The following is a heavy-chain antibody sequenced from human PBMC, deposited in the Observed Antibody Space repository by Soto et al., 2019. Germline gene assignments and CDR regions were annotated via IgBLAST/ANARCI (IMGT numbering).Heavy chain of an antibody. CDR1: GYTFTIYA. J-gene: IGHJ6*03. CDR3: ARGPVYYYMDV. Sequence: QVPLVQSGAEVKKPGASVKGSCKASGYTFTIYAMHWVRQAPGQRLEWICWINAGNVNTNYSQKFQGRVTITRDTSASTAYMELSRLRSDDTAVYYCARGPVYYYMDVWGKGTTVTVSS. V-gene: IGHV1-3*01. CDR2: INAGNVNT.